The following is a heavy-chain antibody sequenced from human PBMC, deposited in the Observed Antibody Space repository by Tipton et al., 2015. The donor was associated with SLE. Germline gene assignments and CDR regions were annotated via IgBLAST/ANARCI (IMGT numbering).Heavy chain of an antibody. D-gene: IGHD1-26*01. V-gene: IGHV3-7*01. CDR3: HSGSSPEGFYYGMDV. CDR2: IKQDGSEK. J-gene: IGHJ6*02. CDR1: GFLFSGYG. Sequence: SLRLSCAASGFLFSGYGMYWVRQAPGKGLEWVANIKQDGSEKHYEDSVKGRFSISRDNAKNSLFLQMNSLRAEDMAVYYCHSGSSPEGFYYGMDVWGQGTTVTVSS.